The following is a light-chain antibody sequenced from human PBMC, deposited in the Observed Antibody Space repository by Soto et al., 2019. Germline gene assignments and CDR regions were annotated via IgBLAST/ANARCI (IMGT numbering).Light chain of an antibody. CDR2: EVN. CDR1: GSDIGGYNF. Sequence: QSALTQPPSASGSPGQSVTISCTGTGSDIGGYNFVSWYQQHPGKVPKLIIYEVNKRPSGVPDRFSGSKSGNTASLTVSGLQADDEADYYCSSYAGTNNRYVFGTGTNVTVL. CDR3: SSYAGTNNRYV. V-gene: IGLV2-8*01. J-gene: IGLJ1*01.